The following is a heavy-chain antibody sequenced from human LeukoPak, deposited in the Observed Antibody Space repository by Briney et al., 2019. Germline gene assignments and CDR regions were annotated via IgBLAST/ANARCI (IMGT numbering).Heavy chain of an antibody. J-gene: IGHJ3*01. CDR1: GGSISSHN. V-gene: IGHV4-59*08. Sequence: SETLSLTCTVSGGSISSHNGSWIRQPPGTGLEWIGYIYNTGSTNYNPSLRSRVTISLDTSKNQFSLKLTSVTAADTAIYFCARDDYGVFDAFDVWGQGTVVTVSS. D-gene: IGHD3-16*01. CDR2: IYNTGST. CDR3: ARDDYGVFDAFDV.